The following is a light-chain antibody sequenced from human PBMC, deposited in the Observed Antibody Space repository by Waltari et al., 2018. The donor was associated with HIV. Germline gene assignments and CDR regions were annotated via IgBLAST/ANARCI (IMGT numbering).Light chain of an antibody. CDR3: LLSFHTVRV. CDR2: DGD. V-gene: IGLV7-46*01. CDR1: TGRVTTTHY. J-gene: IGLJ3*02. Sequence: QAVVTQEPSLSVPPGGTVTFTCASFTGRVTTTHYPYWFQQKSGQAPRTLVYDGDKRHPCAPGRFAGFIAEGKAALTLTGAQPEDEATYHCLLSFHTVRVFGGGT.